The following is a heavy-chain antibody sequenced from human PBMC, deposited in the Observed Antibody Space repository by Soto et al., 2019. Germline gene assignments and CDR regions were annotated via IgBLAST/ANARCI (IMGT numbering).Heavy chain of an antibody. CDR3: AKDNVGVVIQYYFDY. Sequence: SLRLSRAASGFTFDDYAMHWGRQAPGKGLEWGSGISWNSGSIGYADSVKGRFTISRDNAKNSLYLQMNSLRAEDTALYYCAKDNVGVVIQYYFDYWGQGTLVTVSS. CDR1: GFTFDDYA. V-gene: IGHV3-9*01. CDR2: ISWNSGSI. D-gene: IGHD3-3*01. J-gene: IGHJ4*02.